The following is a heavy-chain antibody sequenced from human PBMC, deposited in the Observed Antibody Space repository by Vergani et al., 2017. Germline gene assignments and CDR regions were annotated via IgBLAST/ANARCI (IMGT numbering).Heavy chain of an antibody. CDR2: INPNSGGT. D-gene: IGHD3-22*01. V-gene: IGHV1-2*04. J-gene: IGHJ4*02. CDR1: GYTFTGYY. CDR3: ARAGSGYYDSRGTFPFDY. Sequence: QVQLVQSGAEVKKPGASVKVSCKASGYTFTGYYMHWVRQAPGQGLEWMGWINPNSGGTNYAQKFQGWVTMTRDTSISTAYMELSRLRSDDTAVDYCARAGSGYYDSRGTFPFDYGGQGTLVTVSS.